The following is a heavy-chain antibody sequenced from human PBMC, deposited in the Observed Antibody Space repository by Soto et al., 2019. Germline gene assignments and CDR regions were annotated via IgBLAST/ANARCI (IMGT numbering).Heavy chain of an antibody. V-gene: IGHV1-2*02. CDR2: IDPRSGGT. CDR1: LSPITTYC. Sequence: ASVKVACKVSLSPITTYCIHWGGQAPGQGLEWMGWIDPRSGGTVYEQKFQGRVTMTRGTSISTVYMDLSGLTTDDTALHYCATDDYGIFTYWGQGSLVTVSS. D-gene: IGHD3-10*01. CDR3: ATDDYGIFTY. J-gene: IGHJ4*02.